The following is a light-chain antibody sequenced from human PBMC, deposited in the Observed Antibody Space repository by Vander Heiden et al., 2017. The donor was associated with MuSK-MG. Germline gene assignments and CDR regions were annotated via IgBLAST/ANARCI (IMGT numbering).Light chain of an antibody. CDR3: QQYDNAPWT. CDR1: QSFRSY. V-gene: IGKV3-20*01. Sequence: VLPQTAGALSLPAGERFPLFCWASQSFRSYSAWNQQKPGQAPRLLIYGASSRAAGIPDRFSASGSGTGFSLTISRLDPEDFAVYFCQQYDNAPWTFGQGTKVEIK. J-gene: IGKJ1*01. CDR2: GAS.